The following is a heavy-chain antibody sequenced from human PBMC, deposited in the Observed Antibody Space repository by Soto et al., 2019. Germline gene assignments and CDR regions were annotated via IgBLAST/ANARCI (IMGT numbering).Heavy chain of an antibody. J-gene: IGHJ3*02. CDR3: ARLPDYYGSGRYPRGAFDI. V-gene: IGHV5-10-1*01. Sequence: GESLKISCKGSGYSFTSYWISWVRQMPGKGLEWMGRIDPSDSYTNYSPSFQGHVTISADKSISTAYLQWSSLKASDTAMYYCARLPDYYGSGRYPRGAFDIWRQGTMVTVSS. CDR1: GYSFTSYW. CDR2: IDPSDSYT. D-gene: IGHD3-10*01.